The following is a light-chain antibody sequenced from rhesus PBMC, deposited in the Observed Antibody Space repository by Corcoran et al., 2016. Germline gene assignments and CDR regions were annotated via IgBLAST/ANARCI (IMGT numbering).Light chain of an antibody. CDR1: QSISSW. CDR3: QQYSSSPLT. J-gene: IGKJ4*01. CDR2: KAS. V-gene: IGKV1-22*01. Sequence: DIQMTQSPSSLSAPVGDTVTITCRASQSISSWLSWYQQKPGKAPKLLIYKASTLQSGVPSRFSGSGSGTDFTLSISSLQSEDFTTYYCQQYSSSPLTFGGGTKVEIK.